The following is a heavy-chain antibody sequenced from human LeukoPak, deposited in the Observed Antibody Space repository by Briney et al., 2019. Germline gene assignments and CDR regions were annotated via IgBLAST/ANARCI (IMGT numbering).Heavy chain of an antibody. CDR1: GGSITSGSSN. V-gene: IGHV4-61*02. D-gene: IGHD1-7*01. J-gene: IGHJ4*02. CDR3: ARGGELLNY. CDR2: IYTSGST. Sequence: SETLSLTSPVPGGSITSGSSNWPWFRHPPGKGLEWIGRIYTSGSTSYSPSLKSRVTISLDTSKNQFSLRLSSVTAADTAVYYCARGGELLNYLGQGTLVTVSS.